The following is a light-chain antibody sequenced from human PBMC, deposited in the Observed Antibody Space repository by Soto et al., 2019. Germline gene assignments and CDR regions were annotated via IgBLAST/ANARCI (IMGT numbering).Light chain of an antibody. V-gene: IGKV3-20*01. CDR1: QSVSSSY. CDR2: AAS. Sequence: EIVLTQSPGTLSLSPGERAALSCRASQSVSSSYLAWYQQKPGQAPRLLIYAASSRATGIPDRFSGSGSGTYFTLTISRLEPEDCAVYYCQQYGSSPPWTFGQGTKVEIK. J-gene: IGKJ1*01. CDR3: QQYGSSPPWT.